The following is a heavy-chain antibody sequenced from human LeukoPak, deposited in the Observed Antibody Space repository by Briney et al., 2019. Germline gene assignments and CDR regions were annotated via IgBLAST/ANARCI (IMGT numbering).Heavy chain of an antibody. J-gene: IGHJ6*03. D-gene: IGHD3-10*01. CDR1: GGSISSGSYY. Sequence: PSETLSLTCTVSGGSISSGSYYWSWIRQPAGKGLEWIGRIYTSGSTNYNPSLKSRVTISVDTSKNQFSLKLSSVTAADTAVYYCASMEGDYYYMDVWGKGTTVTVSS. CDR3: ASMEGDYYYMDV. V-gene: IGHV4-61*02. CDR2: IYTSGST.